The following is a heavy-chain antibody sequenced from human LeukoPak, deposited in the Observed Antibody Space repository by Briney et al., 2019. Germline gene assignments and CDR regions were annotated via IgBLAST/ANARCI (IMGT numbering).Heavy chain of an antibody. J-gene: IGHJ4*02. CDR2: IYPGDSDT. D-gene: IGHD5-18*01. V-gene: IGHV5-51*01. Sequence: GESLKISCKGSGYTFTSYWIGWVRQMPGEDLEWMGTIYPGDSDTRYSPSFQGQVTISADKSINTAYLQWSSLKASDTAIYYCARLGTAIIARYFDFWGQGSLVTVSS. CDR1: GYTFTSYW. CDR3: ARLGTAIIARYFDF.